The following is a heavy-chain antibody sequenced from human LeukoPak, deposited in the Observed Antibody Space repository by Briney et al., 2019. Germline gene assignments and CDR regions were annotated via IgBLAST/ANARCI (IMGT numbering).Heavy chain of an antibody. CDR1: LCTLSNYI. J-gene: IGHJ3*02. Sequence: GGCLRHSRVASLCTLSNYIIYWVRQAPGKGVEWVSSISSRSSYIYYAHSLKGGFTISRDNAMNSLYLQMNSLRAEDTAGYYCASVAAQDSFDMWGQGTMVTVSS. CDR3: ASVAAQDSFDM. D-gene: IGHD2-21*01. CDR2: ISSRSSYI. V-gene: IGHV3-21*01.